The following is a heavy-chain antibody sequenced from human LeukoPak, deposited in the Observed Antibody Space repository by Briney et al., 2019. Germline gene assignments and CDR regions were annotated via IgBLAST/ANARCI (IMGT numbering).Heavy chain of an antibody. Sequence: GASVKVSCKASGYTFTNYGISWVRQAPGQGLEWMGWISAYNDNTNYAQKFQGRVTITRDTSASTAYMELSSLRSEDTAVYYCARDPNWGYDAFDIWGQGTMVTVSS. CDR1: GYTFTNYG. V-gene: IGHV1-18*01. CDR3: ARDPNWGYDAFDI. D-gene: IGHD7-27*01. J-gene: IGHJ3*02. CDR2: ISAYNDNT.